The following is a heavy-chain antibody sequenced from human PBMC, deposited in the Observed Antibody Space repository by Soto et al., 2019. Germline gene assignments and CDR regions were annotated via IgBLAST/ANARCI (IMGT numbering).Heavy chain of an antibody. V-gene: IGHV3-23*01. J-gene: IGHJ4*02. CDR1: GFTFSSYA. Sequence: PGETLKISCAASGFTFSSYAMSWVRQAPGKGLEWVSAISGSGGSTYYADSMKGRFTICRVNTKIALYLHMICLRVEDMAVYYFAMPNCADGCGYVFMFDYWGQGTLVTVSS. CDR2: ISGSGGST. CDR3: AMPNCADGCGYVFMFDY. D-gene: IGHD3-22*01.